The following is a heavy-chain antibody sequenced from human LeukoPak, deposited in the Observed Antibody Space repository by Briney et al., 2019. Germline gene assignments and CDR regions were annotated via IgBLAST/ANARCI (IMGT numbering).Heavy chain of an antibody. Sequence: GGSLTLSCAASGATFSGYAVHWVRQAPGEGLEWVAAFSYGGSKRYYADSVKGRFTISRDNSKDTLYLEMNGLRPEDTALYYCPTQIKYFSSPDIPCDHWGQGSRVTVSS. CDR2: FSYGGSKR. V-gene: IGHV3-30*04. CDR1: GATFSGYA. J-gene: IGHJ4*02. CDR3: PTQIKYFSSPDIPCDH. D-gene: IGHD2/OR15-2a*01.